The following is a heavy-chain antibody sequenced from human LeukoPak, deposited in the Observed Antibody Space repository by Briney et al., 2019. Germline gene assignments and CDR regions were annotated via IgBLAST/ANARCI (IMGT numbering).Heavy chain of an antibody. CDR1: GGSFSGYY. Sequence: SETLSLTCAVYGGSFSGYYWSWIRQPPGKGLEWVGEINHSGRTNYNPSLKSRVTISVDTSKNQFSLKLSSVTAADTAVYYCARRFVGYDSSWGASDIWSLGTMVTVSS. V-gene: IGHV4-34*01. CDR2: INHSGRT. J-gene: IGHJ3*02. CDR3: ARRFVGYDSSWGASDI. D-gene: IGHD6-13*01.